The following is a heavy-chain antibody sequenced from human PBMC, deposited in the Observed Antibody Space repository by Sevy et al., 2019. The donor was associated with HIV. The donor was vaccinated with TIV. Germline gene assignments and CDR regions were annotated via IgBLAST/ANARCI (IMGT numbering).Heavy chain of an antibody. CDR1: GFSFSSYW. J-gene: IGHJ6*02. CDR3: FMRAHTDSSGYYYRYGMDV. V-gene: IGHV5-51*01. Sequence: GESLKISCEGSGFSFSSYWIHWVRQMPGKGLEWMATIHPGNSETRYRSSFQGQVTISADKSINTAYLQWSRLNASDTAIYYCFMRAHTDSSGYYYRYGMDVWGQGTTVTVSS. D-gene: IGHD3-10*01. CDR2: IHPGNSET.